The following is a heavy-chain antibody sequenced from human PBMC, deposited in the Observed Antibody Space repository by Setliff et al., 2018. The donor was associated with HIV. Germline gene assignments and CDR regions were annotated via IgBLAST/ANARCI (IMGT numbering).Heavy chain of an antibody. CDR2: IYHSGST. V-gene: IGHV4-38-2*01. D-gene: IGHD1-26*01. CDR3: ARRAAATTNFDY. Sequence: KPSETLSLTCGVSGYSISSGYYWGWIRQPPGKGLEWIGSIYHSGSTIYNSSLKSRVSISVDTSKNQFSLRLRSVTAADTAVYYCARRAAATTNFDYWGQGTLVTVSS. CDR1: GYSISSGYY. J-gene: IGHJ4*02.